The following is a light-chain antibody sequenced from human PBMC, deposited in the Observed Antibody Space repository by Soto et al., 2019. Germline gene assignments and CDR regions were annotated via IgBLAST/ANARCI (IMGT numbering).Light chain of an antibody. CDR3: VVWDDTLNGRV. Sequence: QSVLTQPPSASGTPGQSVTISCSGRSSNIGSNAVNWYQQLPGTAPKLLIFNNIQRPSWVPDRFSGSTSGTSASLAISGLQSDDEADYYCVVWDDTLNGRVFGGGTKLTVL. V-gene: IGLV1-44*01. J-gene: IGLJ3*02. CDR2: NNI. CDR1: SSNIGSNA.